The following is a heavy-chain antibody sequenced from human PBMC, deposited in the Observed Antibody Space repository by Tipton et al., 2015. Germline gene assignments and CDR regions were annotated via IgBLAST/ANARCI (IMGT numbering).Heavy chain of an antibody. V-gene: IGHV4-61*01. J-gene: IGHJ5*02. CDR2: IHYSGTT. CDR3: ARGSSPGRRGLTWFDP. Sequence: TLSLTCAVSGGSVRSDIYYWTWIRQPPGKGLEWIAYIHYSGTTNYNPSLKSRVTLSVDTSKNQFSLNLTSVTAADTAVYYCARGSSPGRRGLTWFDPWGQGTLVTVSS. CDR1: GGSVRSDIYY. D-gene: IGHD3-10*01.